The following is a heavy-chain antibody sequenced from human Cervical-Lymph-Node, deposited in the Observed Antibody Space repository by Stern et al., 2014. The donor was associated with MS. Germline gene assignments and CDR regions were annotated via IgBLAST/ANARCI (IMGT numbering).Heavy chain of an antibody. CDR3: AKDINDYWSGPADY. V-gene: IGHV3-9*01. CDR1: GLTFADHA. J-gene: IGHJ4*02. CDR2: INWSGGNT. D-gene: IGHD3-3*01. Sequence: EVQLVESGGGLVQPGRSLRLSCAASGLTFADHAMHWVRQAPGKGLEWVSGINWSGGNTGYADVVEGRFTISRDNAKNSLYLQINSLRVEDTAFYYCAKDINDYWSGPADYWGQGTLVTVSS.